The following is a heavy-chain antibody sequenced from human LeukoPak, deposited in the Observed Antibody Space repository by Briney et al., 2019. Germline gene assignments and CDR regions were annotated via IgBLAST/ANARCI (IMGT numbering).Heavy chain of an antibody. D-gene: IGHD3-3*01. Sequence: GGSLRLSCAASGFTFSSYAMSWVRQAPGKGLEWVSAISGSGGSTYYADSVKGRFTISRDNSKNTLYLQMNSLRAEDTAVYYCASSMDFWSGYFDYWGQGTLVTVSS. CDR3: ASSMDFWSGYFDY. CDR1: GFTFSSYA. V-gene: IGHV3-23*01. CDR2: ISGSGGST. J-gene: IGHJ4*02.